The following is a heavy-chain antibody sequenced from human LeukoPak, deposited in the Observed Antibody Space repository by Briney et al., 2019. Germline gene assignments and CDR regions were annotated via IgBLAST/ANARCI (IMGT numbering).Heavy chain of an antibody. V-gene: IGHV3-21*01. CDR1: GFTFSRYW. J-gene: IGHJ5*02. CDR3: ARYYDSSGFWFDP. CDR2: ISSSSSYI. Sequence: GGSLRLSCAASGFTFSRYWMSWVRQAPGKGLEWVSSISSSSSYIYYADSVKGRFTISRDNAKNSLYLQMNSLRAEDTAVYYCARYYDSSGFWFDPWGQGTLVTVSS. D-gene: IGHD3-22*01.